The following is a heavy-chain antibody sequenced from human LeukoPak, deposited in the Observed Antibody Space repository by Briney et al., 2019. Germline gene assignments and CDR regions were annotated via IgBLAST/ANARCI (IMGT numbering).Heavy chain of an antibody. V-gene: IGHV3-23*01. D-gene: IGHD3-22*01. J-gene: IGHJ4*02. CDR3: TRDFLDYYDKQAHDY. Sequence: PGGSLRLSCAASGFTFSSYAMSWVRQAPGKGLEWVSAISGSGGSTYYADSVKGRFTISRDNSKNTLYLQMNSLKTEDTAVYYCTRDFLDYYDKQAHDYWGQGTLVTVSS. CDR1: GFTFSSYA. CDR2: ISGSGGST.